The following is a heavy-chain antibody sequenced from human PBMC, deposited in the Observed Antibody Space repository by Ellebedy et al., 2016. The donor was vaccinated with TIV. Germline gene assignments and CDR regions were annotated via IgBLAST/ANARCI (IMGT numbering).Heavy chain of an antibody. Sequence: SETLSLXXTVSGGSISSSSYYWGWIRQPPGKGLEWIGSIYYSGSTYYNPSLKSRVTISVDTSKNQFSLKLSSVTAADTAVYYCARQVGIVGAHNWFDPWGQGTLVTVPS. V-gene: IGHV4-39*07. J-gene: IGHJ5*02. CDR2: IYYSGST. D-gene: IGHD1-26*01. CDR3: ARQVGIVGAHNWFDP. CDR1: GGSISSSSYY.